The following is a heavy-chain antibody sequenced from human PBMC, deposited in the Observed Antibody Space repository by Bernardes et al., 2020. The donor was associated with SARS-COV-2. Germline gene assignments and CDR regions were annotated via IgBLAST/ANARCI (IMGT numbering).Heavy chain of an antibody. D-gene: IGHD3-10*01. CDR1: GFSLSNARMG. CDR2: IFSNDEK. V-gene: IGHV2-26*01. CDR3: ARIPPAPGNYYGSGDNWFDP. J-gene: IGHJ5*02. Sequence: SGPTLVKPTETLTLTCTVSGFSLSNARMGVSWIRQPPGKALEWLAHIFSNDEKSYSTSLKSRLTISKDTSKSQVVLTMTNMDPVDTATYYCARIPPAPGNYYGSGDNWFDPWGQGTLVTVSS.